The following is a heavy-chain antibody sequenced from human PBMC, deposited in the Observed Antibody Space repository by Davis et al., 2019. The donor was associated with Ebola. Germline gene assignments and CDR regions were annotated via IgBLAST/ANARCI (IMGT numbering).Heavy chain of an antibody. CDR3: ARTSIVGTTTTASDI. CDR1: GYSFNNYA. J-gene: IGHJ3*02. CDR2: ISAYNGNT. V-gene: IGHV1-18*01. Sequence: ASVKVSCKASGYSFNNYAISWVRQAPGQGLEWMGWISAYNGNTNYAQKVQGRVTMTTDTSTGTAYLDLRSLRADDTAVYFCARTSIVGTTTTASDIWGQGTLVTVSS. D-gene: IGHD1-26*01.